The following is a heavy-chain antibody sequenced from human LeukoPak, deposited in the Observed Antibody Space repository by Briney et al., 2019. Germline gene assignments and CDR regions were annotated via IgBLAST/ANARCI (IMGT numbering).Heavy chain of an antibody. CDR1: GFTFSSYG. Sequence: GGSLRLSCAASGFTFSSYGMHWVRQAPGKGLEWVSVIYSGGSTYYADSVKGRFTISRDNSKNTLYLQMNSLRAEDTAVYYCARTMVPLFYYYGMDVWGQGTRSPSP. D-gene: IGHD4/OR15-4a*01. CDR2: IYSGGST. J-gene: IGHJ6*02. CDR3: ARTMVPLFYYYGMDV. V-gene: IGHV3-NL1*01.